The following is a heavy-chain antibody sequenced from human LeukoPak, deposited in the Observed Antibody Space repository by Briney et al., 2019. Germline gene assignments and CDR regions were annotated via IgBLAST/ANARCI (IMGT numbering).Heavy chain of an antibody. D-gene: IGHD2-15*01. V-gene: IGHV1-46*01. CDR1: GYTFTSYY. J-gene: IGHJ3*02. CDR3: ASQGYCSGGSCHGLAFDI. Sequence: GSVKVSCKASGYTFTSYYMHWVRQAPGQGLEWMGIINPSGGSTSYAQKFQGRVTMTRDTSTSTVYMELSSLRSEDTAVYYCASQGYCSGGSCHGLAFDIWGQGTMVTVSS. CDR2: INPSGGST.